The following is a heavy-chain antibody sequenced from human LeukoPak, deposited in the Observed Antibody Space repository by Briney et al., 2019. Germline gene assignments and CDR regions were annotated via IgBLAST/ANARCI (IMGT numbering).Heavy chain of an antibody. V-gene: IGHV4-61*02. D-gene: IGHD4-17*01. Sequence: SETLSLTRTVSGGSINSASHYWGWIRQPADKGLEWIGRLYFSGTTNYNPSLTSRVTISLDTSKNQFSLKLSSVTAADTAVYYCARETTAHGYFDYWGQGTLVTVSS. J-gene: IGHJ4*02. CDR2: LYFSGTT. CDR1: GGSINSASHY. CDR3: ARETTAHGYFDY.